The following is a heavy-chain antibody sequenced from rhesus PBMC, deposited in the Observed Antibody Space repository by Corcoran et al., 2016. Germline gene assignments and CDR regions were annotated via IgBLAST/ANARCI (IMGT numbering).Heavy chain of an antibody. V-gene: IGHV3-54*02. CDR1: GFPFSPYG. CDR3: ARARGISWSDLDS. Sequence: EVQVVESGGGLVQPGGSLCLSCAASGFPFSPYGLHWVRQAPGLGLEWVAAVWPDGRQTSHADSVRDRFTISRDNSKNTLYLQMNNLKVEDTAVYYCARARGISWSDLDSWGQGVVVTTSS. J-gene: IGHJ6*01. D-gene: IGHD6-13*01. CDR2: VWPDGRQT.